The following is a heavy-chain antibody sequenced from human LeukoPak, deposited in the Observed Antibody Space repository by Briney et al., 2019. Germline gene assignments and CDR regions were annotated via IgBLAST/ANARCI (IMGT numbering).Heavy chain of an antibody. CDR1: GGSISSSSYY. V-gene: IGHV4-31*03. CDR3: ARVDPVNVDLYSMDV. J-gene: IGHJ6*03. CDR2: IYYSGIT. D-gene: IGHD3-16*02. Sequence: TLSLTCTVSGGSISSSSYYWSWIRQHPGKGLEWIGYIYYSGITYYNPSLKSRVTISVDTSKNHFSPRLSSVTAADTAVYYCARVDPVNVDLYSMDVWGNGTTVTVSS.